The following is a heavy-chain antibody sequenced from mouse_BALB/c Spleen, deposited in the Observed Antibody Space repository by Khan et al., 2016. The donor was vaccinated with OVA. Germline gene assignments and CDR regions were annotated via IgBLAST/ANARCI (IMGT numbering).Heavy chain of an antibody. CDR2: TYPGGGYT. D-gene: IGHD3-1*01. J-gene: IGHJ2*01. CDR3: SRRGAARATGDYFDC. CDR1: GYTFTNYW. Sequence: QVQLKESGAELVRPGTSVKMSCKAAGYTFTNYWIGWVKQRPGHGLEWIGDTYPGGGYTNYNEKFKGKATLTADTSSSTAYMQLSGLTSEDSAIDYCSRRGAARATGDYFDCWGQGTTLTVSS. V-gene: IGHV1-63*02.